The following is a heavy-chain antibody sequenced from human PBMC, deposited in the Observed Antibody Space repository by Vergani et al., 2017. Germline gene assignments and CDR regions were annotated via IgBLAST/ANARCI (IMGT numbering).Heavy chain of an antibody. V-gene: IGHV3-11*01. CDR2: ISNSGNTI. D-gene: IGHD1-14*01. CDR1: GFSFSDHY. Sequence: QVQLVESGGGLVKPGGSLRLSCAASGFSFSDHYMTWIRQAPGKGLEWVSYISNSGNTIEYADSVKGRFSISRDNAKSSLFLQMDSLRAEDTAVYYCARDLRLLYNRFDPWVQGTLVTVSS. J-gene: IGHJ5*02. CDR3: ARDLRLLYNRFDP.